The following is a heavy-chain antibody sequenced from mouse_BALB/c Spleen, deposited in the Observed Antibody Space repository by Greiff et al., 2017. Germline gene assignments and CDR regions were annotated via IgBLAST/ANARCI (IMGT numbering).Heavy chain of an antibody. Sequence: QVQLQQSGAELVRPGVSVKISCKGSGYTFTDYAMHWVKQSHAKSLEWIGVISTYYGDASYNQKFKGKATMTVDKSSSTAYMELARLTSEDSAIYYCARDSSGYAMDYWGQGTSVTVSS. V-gene: IGHV1S137*01. D-gene: IGHD3-2*01. CDR3: ARDSSGYAMDY. CDR2: ISTYYGDA. J-gene: IGHJ4*01. CDR1: GYTFTDYA.